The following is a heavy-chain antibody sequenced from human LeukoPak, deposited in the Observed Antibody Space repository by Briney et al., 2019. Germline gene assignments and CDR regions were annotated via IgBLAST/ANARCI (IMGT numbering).Heavy chain of an antibody. CDR3: STHPTSGF. CDR1: FSTFNKAW. D-gene: IGHD2-15*01. V-gene: IGHV3-15*07. Sequence: GGSLRLSCAASFSTFNKAWMNWVRQAPGKGLEWVGRIKSRTDGGTTDYAAPVKGRFTISRDDSENTAYLQMNSLKTEDTAMYYCSTHPTSGFWGQGTLVTVSS. J-gene: IGHJ4*02. CDR2: IKSRTDGGTT.